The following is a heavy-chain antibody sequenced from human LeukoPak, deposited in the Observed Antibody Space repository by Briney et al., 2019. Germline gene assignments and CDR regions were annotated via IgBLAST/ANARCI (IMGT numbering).Heavy chain of an antibody. CDR1: GGSFSGYY. CDR2: IYYSGST. J-gene: IGHJ3*02. D-gene: IGHD2-15*01. V-gene: IGHV4-59*01. CDR3: ATFGYCSGGSCYPDAFDI. Sequence: SETLSLTCAVYGGSFSGYYWSWIRQPPGKGLEWIGYIYYSGSTNYNPSLKSRVTISVDTSKNQFSLKLSSVTAADTAVYYCATFGYCSGGSCYPDAFDIWGQGTMVTVSS.